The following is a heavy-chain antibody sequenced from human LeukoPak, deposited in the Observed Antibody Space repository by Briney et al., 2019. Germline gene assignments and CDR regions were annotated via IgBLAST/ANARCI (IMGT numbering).Heavy chain of an antibody. Sequence: EAGGSLRLSCAASGFTFSSYSMNWVRQAPGKGLEWVSSISSSGTYVYYADSVKVRFTISRDNAKNSLSLQMNSLRADDAAVYYCARASSKQLAGYLPDGFDIWGQGTMVTVSS. CDR3: ARASSKQLAGYLPDGFDI. J-gene: IGHJ3*02. CDR1: GFTFSSYS. V-gene: IGHV3-21*01. D-gene: IGHD3-9*01. CDR2: ISSSGTYV.